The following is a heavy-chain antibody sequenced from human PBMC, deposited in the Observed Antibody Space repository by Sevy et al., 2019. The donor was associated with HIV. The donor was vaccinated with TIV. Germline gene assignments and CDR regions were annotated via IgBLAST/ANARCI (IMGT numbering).Heavy chain of an antibody. CDR3: ARAPPVRSGDDSLNWFDP. CDR1: GGSISAYH. V-gene: IGHV4-59*01. CDR2: CHYTGTT. J-gene: IGHJ5*02. D-gene: IGHD5-12*01. Sequence: SETLSLTCTVSGGSISAYHWSWIRQPPGKGLEYIGYCHYTGTTNYNPSLKSRVTISVDTSKNQFSLKLSSVTAADTALYYCARAPPVRSGDDSLNWFDPWGQGTLVTVSS.